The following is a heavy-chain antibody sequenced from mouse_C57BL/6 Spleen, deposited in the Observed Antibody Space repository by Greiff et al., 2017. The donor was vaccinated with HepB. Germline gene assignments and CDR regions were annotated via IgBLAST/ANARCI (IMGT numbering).Heavy chain of an antibody. D-gene: IGHD1-1*02. CDR3: ARGGSYVGFDD. Sequence: VQLQQSGPELVKPGASVKISCKASGYAFSSSWMNWVKQRPGKGLEWIGRIYPGDGDTNYNGKFKGKATLTADKSSSTAYMQLSSLTSEDSAVYFCARGGSYVGFDDWGQGTTLTVAS. J-gene: IGHJ2*01. CDR1: GYAFSSSW. V-gene: IGHV1-82*01. CDR2: IYPGDGDT.